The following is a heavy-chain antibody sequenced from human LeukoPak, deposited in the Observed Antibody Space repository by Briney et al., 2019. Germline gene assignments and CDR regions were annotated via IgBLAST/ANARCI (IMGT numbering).Heavy chain of an antibody. CDR1: VFTFSGYS. CDR3: AREHFAIIRAFDI. Sequence: GGALRLSCAVSVFTFSGYSMNWLRQAPGKGLEWVLSISSSSNYIYHADSVKGRVTISRDNAKNSLYLQMNSLRAEDTAVYFCAREHFAIIRAFDIWGQGTMVTVSS. V-gene: IGHV3-21*01. CDR2: ISSSSNYI. D-gene: IGHD5-12*01. J-gene: IGHJ3*02.